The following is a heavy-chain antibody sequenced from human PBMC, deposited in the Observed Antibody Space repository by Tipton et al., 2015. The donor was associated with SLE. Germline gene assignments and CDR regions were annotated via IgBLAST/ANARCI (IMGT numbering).Heavy chain of an antibody. CDR3: ARENSGAFDF. D-gene: IGHD2/OR15-2a*01. CDR1: GGSISSGGYS. Sequence: TLSLTCAVSGGSISSGGYSWSWVRQPPGKGLEWIGDINHSGSTNYNPSLKSRVTISLDTSKNQFSLRLSSVTAADTAVYYCARENSGAFDFWGQGTMVTVSS. V-gene: IGHV4-30-2*01. J-gene: IGHJ3*01. CDR2: INHSGST.